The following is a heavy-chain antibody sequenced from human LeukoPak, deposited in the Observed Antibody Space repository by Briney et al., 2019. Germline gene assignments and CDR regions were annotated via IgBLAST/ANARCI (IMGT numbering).Heavy chain of an antibody. CDR3: ARGQKLAS. Sequence: QSGGSLRLSCAASGFTFSTYWMSWVRQAPGKGLEWVANINEDGSDKYYVDSVKGRFTISRDNAENSLYLQMNSLRADDTAVYYCARGQKLASWGQGTLVTVSS. D-gene: IGHD6-13*01. V-gene: IGHV3-7*04. J-gene: IGHJ5*02. CDR2: INEDGSDK. CDR1: GFTFSTYW.